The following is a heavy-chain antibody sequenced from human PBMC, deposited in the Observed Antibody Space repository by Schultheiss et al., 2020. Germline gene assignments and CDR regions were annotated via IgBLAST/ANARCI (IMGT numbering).Heavy chain of an antibody. CDR3: ARDSYCSGGSCYSSYYYGMDV. CDR1: GGSISGYF. CDR2: IYYSGST. J-gene: IGHJ6*02. D-gene: IGHD2-15*01. Sequence: SQTLSLTCTVSGGSISGYFWNWIRQPPGKGLEWIGSIYYSGSTNYNPSLKSRVTISVDKSKNQFSLKLSSVTAADTAVYYCARDSYCSGGSCYSSYYYGMDVWGQGTTVTVSS. V-gene: IGHV4-59*01.